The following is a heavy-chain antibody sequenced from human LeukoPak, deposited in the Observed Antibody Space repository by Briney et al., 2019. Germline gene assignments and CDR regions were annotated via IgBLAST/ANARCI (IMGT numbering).Heavy chain of an antibody. CDR3: AAGIAAAGTTY. CDR1: GFTLSSYG. Sequence: GGSLRLSCAASGFTLSSYGMHWVRQAPGKGLEWVAVIWYGGSNKYYADSVKGRFTISRDNSKNTLYLQMNSLRAEDTAVYYCAAGIAAAGTTYWGQGTLVTVSS. CDR2: IWYGGSNK. D-gene: IGHD6-13*01. V-gene: IGHV3-33*08. J-gene: IGHJ4*02.